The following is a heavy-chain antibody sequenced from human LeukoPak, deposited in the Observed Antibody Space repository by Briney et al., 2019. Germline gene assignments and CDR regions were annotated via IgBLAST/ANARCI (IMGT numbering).Heavy chain of an antibody. CDR2: ISSSGYK. D-gene: IGHD3-22*01. J-gene: IGHJ4*02. CDR3: ARDGGGSSGYYWGLGY. Sequence: GGSLRLSCAASGFTFSSYGMNWVRQAPGKGLEWVSSISSSGYKYYADSVKGRFTISRDNAKDTLYLQMNSLRAEDTAVYYCARDGGGSSGYYWGLGYWGQGTLVTVSS. CDR1: GFTFSSYG. V-gene: IGHV3-21*01.